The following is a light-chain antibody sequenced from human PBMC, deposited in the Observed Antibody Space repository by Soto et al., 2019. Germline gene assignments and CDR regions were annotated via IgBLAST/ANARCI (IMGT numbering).Light chain of an antibody. CDR1: SSDIGGYNY. CDR3: SSYGGSTNLV. J-gene: IGLJ2*01. Sequence: QSALTQPPSASGSPGQSVTISCTGGSSDIGGYNYVSWYQQYPGKAPKLIIYEVSKRPSGVPDRFSGSKSGNTASLTVSGLQAEDEADYYCSSYGGSTNLVFGGGTKLTVL. V-gene: IGLV2-8*01. CDR2: EVS.